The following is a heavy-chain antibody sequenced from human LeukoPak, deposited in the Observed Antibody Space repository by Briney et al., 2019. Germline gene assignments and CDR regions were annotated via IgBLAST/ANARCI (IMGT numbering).Heavy chain of an antibody. CDR2: FDPEDGET. V-gene: IGHV1-24*01. Sequence: ASVKVSCKVSGYTLTELSMHWVRQAPGKGLEWMGGFDPEDGETIYAQKFQGRVTMTEDTSTDTAYMELSSLRSEDTAVYYCATDSGTAAGTYYYYGMDVWGQGTTVTVSS. J-gene: IGHJ6*02. CDR1: GYTLTELS. CDR3: ATDSGTAAGTYYYYGMDV. D-gene: IGHD6-13*01.